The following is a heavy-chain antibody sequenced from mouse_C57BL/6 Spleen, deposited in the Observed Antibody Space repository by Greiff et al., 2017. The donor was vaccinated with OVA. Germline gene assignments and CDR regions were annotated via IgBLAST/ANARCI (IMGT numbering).Heavy chain of an antibody. D-gene: IGHD2-2*01. CDR1: GYTFTSYW. CDR2: IDPSDSYT. CDR3: ARGPMVTTRNAMDY. V-gene: IGHV1-69*01. J-gene: IGHJ4*01. Sequence: QVQLQQPGAELVMPGASVKLSCKASGYTFTSYWMHWVKQRPGQGLEWIGEIDPSDSYTNYNQKFKGKSTLTVDKSSSTAYMQLSSLTSEDSAVYYCARGPMVTTRNAMDYWGQGTSVTVSS.